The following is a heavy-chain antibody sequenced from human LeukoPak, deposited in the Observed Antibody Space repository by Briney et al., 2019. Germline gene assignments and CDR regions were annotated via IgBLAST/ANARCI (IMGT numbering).Heavy chain of an antibody. D-gene: IGHD2/OR15-2a*01. CDR1: GYTFTVCY. Sequence: GASVKVSCKDSGYTFTVCYMHWVRQAPGQGLKWMGWINPISGGTNYAQQFLGRVTMTRDTSISTAYMELSGVRSDDATVYYCARGSCNCDACSPYYYYGIDVWGQGTTVTVSS. CDR2: INPISGGT. CDR3: ARGSCNCDACSPYYYYGIDV. J-gene: IGHJ6*02. V-gene: IGHV1-2*02.